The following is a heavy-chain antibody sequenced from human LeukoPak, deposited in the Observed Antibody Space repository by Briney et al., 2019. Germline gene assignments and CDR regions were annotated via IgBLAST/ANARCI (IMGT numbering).Heavy chain of an antibody. CDR1: GLTFSSYW. Sequence: TGGSLRLSCAASGLTFSSYWMSWVRQAPGKGLEWVGRIKSKTDGGTTDYAAPVKGRFTISRDDSKNTLYLQMNSLKTEDTAVYYCTTEEAAATYFDYWGQGTLVTVSS. CDR2: IKSKTDGGTT. J-gene: IGHJ4*02. D-gene: IGHD2-15*01. CDR3: TTEEAAATYFDY. V-gene: IGHV3-15*01.